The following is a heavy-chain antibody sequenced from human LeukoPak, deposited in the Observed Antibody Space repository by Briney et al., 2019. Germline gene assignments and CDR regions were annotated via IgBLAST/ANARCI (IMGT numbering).Heavy chain of an antibody. V-gene: IGHV4-4*02. Sequence: SETHSPTQAVAGGSFTDNYCGSWVRQPPGRGLEWIGEIFHSGDTNYNPSLKSRVSMSVDKSKNHFSLQLNSVTAADTAVSYCARDCGGATCPTGRRDVFDFWGQGTMVTVSS. J-gene: IGHJ3*01. CDR2: IFHSGDT. D-gene: IGHD2-21*01. CDR3: ARDCGGATCPTGRRDVFDF. CDR1: GGSFTDNYC.